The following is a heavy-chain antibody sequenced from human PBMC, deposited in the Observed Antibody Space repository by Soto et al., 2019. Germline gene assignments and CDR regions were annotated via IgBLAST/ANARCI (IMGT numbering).Heavy chain of an antibody. CDR3: YSSFDY. J-gene: IGHJ4*02. Sequence: ASVKVSCKASGYTFTSYAMHWVRQAPGQRLEWMGWINADNGNTKYSQKLQGRVTMTTDTSASTAYMELRSLRSDDTAVYYCYSSFDYWGQGTLVTVSS. V-gene: IGHV1-3*01. D-gene: IGHD4-4*01. CDR1: GYTFTSYA. CDR2: INADNGNT.